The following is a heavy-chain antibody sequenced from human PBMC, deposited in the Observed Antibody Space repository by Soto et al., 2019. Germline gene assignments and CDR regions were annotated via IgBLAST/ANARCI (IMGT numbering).Heavy chain of an antibody. D-gene: IGHD1-26*01. Sequence: SVKVSCKASGGTFSSYAISWLRQAPGQGLEWMGGIIPIFGTANYAQKFQGRVTITADESTSTAYMELSRLRSEDTAAYYCARPPILVGVTTYEHYFELWGQGTMVTVSS. V-gene: IGHV1-69*13. J-gene: IGHJ4*02. CDR2: IIPIFGTA. CDR3: ARPPILVGVTTYEHYFEL. CDR1: GGTFSSYA.